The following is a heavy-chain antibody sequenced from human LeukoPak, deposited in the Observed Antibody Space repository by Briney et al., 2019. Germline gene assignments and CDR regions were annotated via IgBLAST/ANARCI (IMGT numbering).Heavy chain of an antibody. D-gene: IGHD1-7*01. Sequence: SETLSLTCTVSGGSISSYYWSWIRQPPGKGLEWIGYIYYSGSTNYNPSLKSRVTISVDTSKNQFSLKLSSVTAADTAVYYCARLGTQPWAIGAAGYYFDYWGQGTLVTVSS. J-gene: IGHJ4*02. CDR3: ARLGTQPWAIGAAGYYFDY. CDR2: IYYSGST. CDR1: GGSISSYY. V-gene: IGHV4-59*01.